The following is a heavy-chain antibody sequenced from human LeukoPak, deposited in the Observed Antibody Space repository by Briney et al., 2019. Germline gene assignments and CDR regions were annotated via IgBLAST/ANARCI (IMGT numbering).Heavy chain of an antibody. V-gene: IGHV1-2*02. CDR1: GYTFTGYY. CDR2: INPNSGGT. D-gene: IGHD3-22*01. J-gene: IGHJ4*02. Sequence: WASVKVSCKASGYTFTGYYMHWVRQAPGQGLEWMGWINPNSGGTNYAQKFQGRVTMTRDTSISTAYMELSRLRSDDTAVYYCARDASDSSGYQFDYWGQGTLVTVSS. CDR3: ARDASDSSGYQFDY.